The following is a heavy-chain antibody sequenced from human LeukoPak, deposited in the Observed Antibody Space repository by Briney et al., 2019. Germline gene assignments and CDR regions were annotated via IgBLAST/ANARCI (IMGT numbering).Heavy chain of an antibody. J-gene: IGHJ4*02. Sequence: PGGSLRLSCAASGFTFSSYAMSWVRQAPGKGLEWASAISGSGGSTYYADSVKGRFTISRDNSKNTLYLQMNSLRAEDTAVYYCAKVPYITIFGVVIIQGGYFDYWGQGTLVTVFS. V-gene: IGHV3-23*01. CDR2: ISGSGGST. CDR3: AKVPYITIFGVVIIQGGYFDY. CDR1: GFTFSSYA. D-gene: IGHD3-3*01.